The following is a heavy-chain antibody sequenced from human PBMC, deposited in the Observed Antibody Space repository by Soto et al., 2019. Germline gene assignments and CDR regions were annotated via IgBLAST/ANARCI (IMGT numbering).Heavy chain of an antibody. CDR1: SGSVSNYY. J-gene: IGHJ4*02. CDR2: IYTGGST. V-gene: IGHV4-4*07. Sequence: QVQLQESGPGLVKPSETLTLTCKVSSGSVSNYYWSWIRQPAGKGLEWIGHIYTGGSTNYNPSLKSRVTMSVDTSKNQFSLRLTSVTAADTAVYYCARASVGHPGGGSWTMPFDSWGRGTLVTVSS. D-gene: IGHD2-15*01. CDR3: ARASVGHPGGGSWTMPFDS.